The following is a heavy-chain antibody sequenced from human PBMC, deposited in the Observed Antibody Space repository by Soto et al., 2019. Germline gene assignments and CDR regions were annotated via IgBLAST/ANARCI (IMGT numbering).Heavy chain of an antibody. CDR1: GYTFTSYH. D-gene: IGHD1-26*01. V-gene: IGHV1-46*03. CDR3: IRGGTIVGSIAPFAY. Sequence: QVQLVQSGAEVTKPGASVKVSCKASGYTFTSYHMHWVRQAPGQGLEWMGTLNPGGDTTAHAQKFQGRVTMTGDTSTSTVYMEVANLRSEDKAVYYCIRGGTIVGSIAPFAYWGQGTLVTVSS. CDR2: LNPGGDTT. J-gene: IGHJ4*02.